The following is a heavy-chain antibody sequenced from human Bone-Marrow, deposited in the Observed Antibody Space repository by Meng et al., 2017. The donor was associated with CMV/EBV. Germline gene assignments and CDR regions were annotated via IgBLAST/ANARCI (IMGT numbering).Heavy chain of an antibody. J-gene: IGHJ3*02. CDR3: ARDRSRSITIFGMKKIEPDAFDI. CDR2: INPNSGVT. V-gene: IGHV1-2*02. Sequence: ASVKVSCKASGYTFTGYYIHWVRQAPGQGLEWMGWINPNSGVTNYAQKFQGRVTMTRDTSISTVYMELRRLRSDDTAVYYCARDRSRSITIFGMKKIEPDAFDIWGQGTMVTVSS. D-gene: IGHD3-3*01. CDR1: GYTFTGYY.